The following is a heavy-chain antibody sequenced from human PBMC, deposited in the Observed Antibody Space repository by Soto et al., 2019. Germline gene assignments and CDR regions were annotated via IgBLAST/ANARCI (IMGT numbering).Heavy chain of an antibody. Sequence: PGGSLRLACAASGFTFSSYAMHWVRQAPGKGLEWVAVISYDGSNKYYADSVKGRFTISRDNSKNTLYLQMNSLRAEDTAVYYCARFEHEHAWRVLTPPSDYWGQGTLVTVSS. D-gene: IGHD2-8*02. CDR2: ISYDGSNK. J-gene: IGHJ4*02. CDR1: GFTFSSYA. CDR3: ARFEHEHAWRVLTPPSDY. V-gene: IGHV3-30-3*01.